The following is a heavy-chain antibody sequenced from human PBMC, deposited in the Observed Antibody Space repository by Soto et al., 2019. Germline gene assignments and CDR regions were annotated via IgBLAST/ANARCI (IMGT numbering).Heavy chain of an antibody. V-gene: IGHV3-23*01. D-gene: IGHD1-26*01. Sequence: GGSLRLSCAASGFTFSSYAMSLVRQAPGKGLEWVSAISGSGGSTYYADSVKGRFTISRDNSKNTLYLQRNSLRAEDTAVYYCAKQLSGSYVYWGQGTLVTVSS. J-gene: IGHJ4*02. CDR3: AKQLSGSYVY. CDR2: ISGSGGST. CDR1: GFTFSSYA.